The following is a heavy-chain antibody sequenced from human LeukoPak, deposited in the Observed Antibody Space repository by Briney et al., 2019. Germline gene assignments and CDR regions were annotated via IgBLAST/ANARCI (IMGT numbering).Heavy chain of an antibody. V-gene: IGHV3-21*01. D-gene: IGHD6-13*01. CDR1: GFSFSSFW. Sequence: GGSLRLSCAASGFSFSSFWMNWVRQAPGKGLEWVSSISSSSSYIYYADSVKGRFTISRDNAKNSLYLQMNSLRAEDTAVYYCARDRAGGGIAAAGTPEDYWGQGTLVTVSS. CDR3: ARDRAGGGIAAAGTPEDY. J-gene: IGHJ4*02. CDR2: ISSSSSYI.